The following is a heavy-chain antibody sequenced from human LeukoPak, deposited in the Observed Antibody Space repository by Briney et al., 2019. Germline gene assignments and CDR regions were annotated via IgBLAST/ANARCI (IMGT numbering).Heavy chain of an antibody. D-gene: IGHD6-6*01. V-gene: IGHV3-30*02. J-gene: IGHJ6*03. CDR1: GFTFSSYG. Sequence: PGGSLRLSCAASGFTFSSYGMHWVRQAPGKGLEWVAFIRYDGSNKYYADSVKGRFTISRDNSKNTLYLQMNSLRAEDTAVYYCAKDLAARLGYYYYMDVWGKGTTVTVSS. CDR3: AKDLAARLGYYYYMDV. CDR2: IRYDGSNK.